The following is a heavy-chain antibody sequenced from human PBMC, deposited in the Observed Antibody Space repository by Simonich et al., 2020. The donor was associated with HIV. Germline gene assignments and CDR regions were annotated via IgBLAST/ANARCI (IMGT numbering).Heavy chain of an antibody. Sequence: QVQLQQWGAGLLKPSETLSLTCAVYGGSFSGYYWSWIRQPPGKGLEWIGEINHSGNTNYNPALKSRGTISVDTSKNQFSLKLSSVTAADTAVYYCARRHPTTVTTPYFDYWGQGTLVTVSS. J-gene: IGHJ4*02. CDR2: INHSGNT. V-gene: IGHV4-34*01. CDR3: ARRHPTTVTTPYFDY. CDR1: GGSFSGYY. D-gene: IGHD4-17*01.